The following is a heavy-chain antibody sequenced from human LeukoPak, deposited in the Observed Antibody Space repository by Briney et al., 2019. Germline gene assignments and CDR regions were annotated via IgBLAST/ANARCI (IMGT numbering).Heavy chain of an antibody. CDR1: GFTFSSHG. D-gene: IGHD1-26*01. CDR3: VRDRGTYRPIDY. V-gene: IGHV3-30*03. Sequence: GGSLRLSCAASGFTFSSHGIHWVRQAPDKGLEWVAYILHDGSRKHYTDSAEGRFTISRDNSKNIVYLQMNSLRAEDTAIYYCVRDRGTYRPIDYWGQGTLVTVSS. J-gene: IGHJ4*02. CDR2: ILHDGSRK.